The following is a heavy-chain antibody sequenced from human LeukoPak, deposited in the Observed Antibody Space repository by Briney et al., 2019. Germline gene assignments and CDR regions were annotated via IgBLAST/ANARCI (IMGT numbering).Heavy chain of an antibody. CDR1: GYTFTSYY. J-gene: IGHJ3*02. CDR3: ARERGYYYDSSGPDAFDI. CDR2: INPSGGST. D-gene: IGHD3-22*01. V-gene: IGHV1-46*01. Sequence: ASVKVSCKASGYTFTSYYMHWVRQAPGQGLEWMGIINPSGGSTSYAQKFQGRVTMTRDTSTSTVYMELSSLRSEDTAVYYCARERGYYYDSSGPDAFDIWGQGTMVTVSS.